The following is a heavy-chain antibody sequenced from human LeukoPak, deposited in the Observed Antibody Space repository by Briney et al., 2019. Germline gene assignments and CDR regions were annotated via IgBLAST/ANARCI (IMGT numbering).Heavy chain of an antibody. CDR3: ARHVGGSWYAYYYYGMDV. Sequence: PSETLSLTCTVSGGSISSSSYYWGWIRQPPGKGLEWIGSIYYSGSTYYNPSLKSRVTISVDTSKNQFSLKLSSVTAADTAVYYCARHVGGSWYAYYYYGMDVWGQGTTVTVSS. V-gene: IGHV4-39*01. CDR2: IYYSGST. CDR1: GGSISSSSYY. J-gene: IGHJ6*02. D-gene: IGHD6-13*01.